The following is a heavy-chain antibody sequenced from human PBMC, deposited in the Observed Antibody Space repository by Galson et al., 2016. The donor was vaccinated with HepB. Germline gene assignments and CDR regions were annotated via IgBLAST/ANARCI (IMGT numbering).Heavy chain of an antibody. CDR1: GYTFSSYS. CDR3: ARLSYGGNSPADYYHYAMDV. V-gene: IGHV1-18*01. Sequence: QSGAEVKKSGASVKVSCRASGYTFSSYSITWVRQAPGQGLEWLGWISTNNGRSNYAQKIRGRVTLTTDTSTGTVYMNLSGLRSSDTAVYYCARLSYGGNSPADYYHYAMDV. CDR2: ISTNNGRS. D-gene: IGHD4-23*01. J-gene: IGHJ6*01.